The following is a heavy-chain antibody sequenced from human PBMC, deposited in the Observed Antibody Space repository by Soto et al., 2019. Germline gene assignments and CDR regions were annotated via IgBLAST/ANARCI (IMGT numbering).Heavy chain of an antibody. CDR3: AGDQRVGYYYYGMDV. CDR2: INAGNDIV. Sequence: ASVKVSCKASGYTFTRYTMYWVRQAPGQRLECLGWINAGNDIVKYSQKFQGRVTMTRDTSTSTVYMELSSLRSEDTAVYYCAGDQRVGYYYYGMDVWGQGTTVTVSS. J-gene: IGHJ6*02. D-gene: IGHD2-21*01. CDR1: GYTFTRYT. V-gene: IGHV1-3*01.